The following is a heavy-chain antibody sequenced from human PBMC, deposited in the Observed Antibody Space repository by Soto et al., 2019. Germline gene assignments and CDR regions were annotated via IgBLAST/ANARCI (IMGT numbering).Heavy chain of an antibody. CDR1: GYTFPNSF. Sequence: ASVWVSCKASGYTFPNSFIHWVRQAPGQSLEWMGWISAGNGNTQYSQKFQGRVTTTRDTSASTVYLELSSLTSEDTAVYYCSREDYWGPGTLVTVSS. V-gene: IGHV1-3*01. CDR3: SREDY. CDR2: ISAGNGNT. J-gene: IGHJ4*02.